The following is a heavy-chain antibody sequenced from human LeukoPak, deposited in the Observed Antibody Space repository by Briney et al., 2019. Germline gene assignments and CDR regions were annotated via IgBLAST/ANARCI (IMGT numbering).Heavy chain of an antibody. J-gene: IGHJ4*02. CDR3: ARGGRSGYRYFDY. CDR1: EYTFTDYY. D-gene: IGHD5-18*01. Sequence: ASVKVSCKASEYTFTDYYIHWIRQAPGQGLEWMGRISPNTGGTDHAQEFLDKITMTRDTSISTAYIELSRLISDDTAVYYCARGGRSGYRYFDYWGQGTLVTVSS. V-gene: IGHV1-2*06. CDR2: ISPNTGGT.